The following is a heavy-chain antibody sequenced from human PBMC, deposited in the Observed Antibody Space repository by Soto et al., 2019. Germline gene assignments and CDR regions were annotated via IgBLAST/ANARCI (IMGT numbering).Heavy chain of an antibody. CDR3: ATVYWVASGMRYYFDY. CDR2: IYWDEDK. V-gene: IGHV2-5*02. Sequence: QITLKESGPTLVKPTQPLTLTCTFSGFSLTTEAVGVGWIRQPPGKALEWLALIYWDEDKRYSPSLKTRLTVTKAASRNQVVLTLTTMDPADTATYYGATVYWVASGMRYYFDYWGQGTLVTVSS. J-gene: IGHJ4*02. CDR1: GFSLTTEAVG. D-gene: IGHD2-2*01.